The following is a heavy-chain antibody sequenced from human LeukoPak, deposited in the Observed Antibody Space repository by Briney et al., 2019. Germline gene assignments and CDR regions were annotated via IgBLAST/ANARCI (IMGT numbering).Heavy chain of an antibody. J-gene: IGHJ4*02. CDR1: GFTFSTYA. D-gene: IGHD2/OR15-2a*01. V-gene: IGHV3-23*01. CDR2: IRGSGVTT. Sequence: GGSLRLSCAASGFTFSTYAMSWVRQAPGKGLEWVSHIRGSGVTTYYADFGKRRFTISRDNSNNTVYLQMNSLRVEDTAVYYCAKESSRSGNSNFDYWGQGTLVTVSS. CDR3: AKESSRSGNSNFDY.